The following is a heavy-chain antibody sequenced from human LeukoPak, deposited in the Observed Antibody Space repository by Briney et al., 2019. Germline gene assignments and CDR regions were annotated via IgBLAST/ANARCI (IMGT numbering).Heavy chain of an antibody. V-gene: IGHV1-24*01. CDR2: FDPEDGET. D-gene: IGHD3-10*01. CDR1: GYTLTELS. Sequence: ASVKVSCEVSGYTLTELSMHWVRQAPGKGLEWMGGFDPEDGETIYAQKFQGRVTMTEDTSTDTAYMELSSLRSEDTAVYYCATPSGSHDAFDIWGQGTMVTVSS. J-gene: IGHJ3*02. CDR3: ATPSGSHDAFDI.